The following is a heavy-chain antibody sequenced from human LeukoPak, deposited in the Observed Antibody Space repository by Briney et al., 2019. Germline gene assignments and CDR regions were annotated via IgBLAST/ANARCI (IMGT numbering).Heavy chain of an antibody. J-gene: IGHJ4*02. CDR1: GFTFSSYW. CDR3: ARDPDYGDYPDY. V-gene: IGHV3-74*01. Sequence: VGSLRLSCAASGFTFSSYWMHWVRQAPGKGLVWVSRINSDGSSTSYADSVKGRFTISRDNAKNTLYLQMNSLRAEDTAVYYCARDPDYGDYPDYWGQGTLVTVSS. CDR2: INSDGSST. D-gene: IGHD4-17*01.